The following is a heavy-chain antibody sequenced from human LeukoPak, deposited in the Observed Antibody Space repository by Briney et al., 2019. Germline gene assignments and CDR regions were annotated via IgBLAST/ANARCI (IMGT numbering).Heavy chain of an antibody. CDR1: GFTFSSYA. V-gene: IGHV3-30-3*01. J-gene: IGHJ5*02. CDR2: ISYDGSNK. CDR3: AKASGDSSGYYSQNNWFDP. Sequence: GGSLRLSCAASGFTFSSYAMHWVRQAPGKGLEWVAVISYDGSNKYYADSVKGRFTISRDNSKNTLYLQMNSLRAEDTALYYCAKASGDSSGYYSQNNWFDPWGQGTLVTVSS. D-gene: IGHD3-22*01.